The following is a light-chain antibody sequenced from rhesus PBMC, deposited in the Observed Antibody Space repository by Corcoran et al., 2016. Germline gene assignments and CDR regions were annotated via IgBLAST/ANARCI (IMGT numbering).Light chain of an antibody. CDR2: GAS. V-gene: IGKV3S9*01. J-gene: IGKJ1*01. CDR3: QQESNWWT. CDR1: QSVGSY. Sequence: EIVLTQSPATLALSPGERATLSCRASQSVGSYLAWYQQKPGQAPRLLIYGASSRATGIPDRFSGSGYGTEFTLTSSSLEPEDVGVYCCQQESNWWTFGQGTKVEIK.